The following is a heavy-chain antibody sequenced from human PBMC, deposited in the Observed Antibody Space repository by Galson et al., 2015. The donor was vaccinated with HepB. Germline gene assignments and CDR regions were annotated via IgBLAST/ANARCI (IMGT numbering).Heavy chain of an antibody. CDR1: GYTFPSYG. D-gene: IGHD3-9*01. J-gene: IGHJ6*03. CDR3: ARGILTGRGFYYYYMDV. Sequence: SVKVSCKASGYTFPSYGINWVRQAPGQGLEWMGWISAYTGNTNYAQKFQGRVTITADESTSTAFMELSSLRSDDTAVYYCARGILTGRGFYYYYMDVWGKGTTVTVSS. V-gene: IGHV1-18*04. CDR2: ISAYTGNT.